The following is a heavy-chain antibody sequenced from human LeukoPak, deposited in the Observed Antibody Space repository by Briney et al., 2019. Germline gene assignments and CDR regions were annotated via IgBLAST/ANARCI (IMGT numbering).Heavy chain of an antibody. V-gene: IGHV3-15*01. CDR2: IKRKSDGGTT. J-gene: IGHJ4*02. CDR3: TTELDVRPNHY. CDR1: GFTFSSYG. D-gene: IGHD1-14*01. Sequence: GGSLRLSCAASGFTFSSYGMSWVRQAPGKGLEWVGRIKRKSDGGTTDYAAPVKGRFTISRDDSKNTLYLQMNSLKSEDTAVYYCTTELDVRPNHYWGQGTLVTVSS.